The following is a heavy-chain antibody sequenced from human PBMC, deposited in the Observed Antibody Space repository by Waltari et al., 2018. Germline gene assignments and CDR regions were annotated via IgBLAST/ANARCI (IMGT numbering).Heavy chain of an antibody. CDR3: ARGGYSGYEPRRWFDS. CDR2: INYSGST. V-gene: IGHV4-34*01. D-gene: IGHD5-12*01. Sequence: QVQLQQWGAGLLKPSDTLSLTCVVDGGSFSGYYWSWIRQPPEKGLEWIGEINYSGSTQYNPSLKRRVTISIDTSKNQFSLNLRSVTAADMGVYYCARGGYSGYEPRRWFDSWGQGTLVTVAS. CDR1: GGSFSGYY. J-gene: IGHJ5*01.